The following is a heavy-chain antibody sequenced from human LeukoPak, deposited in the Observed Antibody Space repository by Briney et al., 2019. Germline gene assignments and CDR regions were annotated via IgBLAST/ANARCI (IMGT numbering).Heavy chain of an antibody. D-gene: IGHD1-26*01. CDR3: AREGIYTQWSIVRAVFGSYPRRTTTQYYFDY. CDR1: GFTFSSYE. J-gene: IGHJ4*02. CDR2: ISSSGSTI. Sequence: PGGSLRLSCAASGFTFSSYEMNWVRQAPGKGLEWVSYISSSGSTIYYADSVKGRFTISRDNAKNSLYLQMNSLRAEDTAVYYCAREGIYTQWSIVRAVFGSYPRRTTTQYYFDYWGQGTLVTVSS. V-gene: IGHV3-48*03.